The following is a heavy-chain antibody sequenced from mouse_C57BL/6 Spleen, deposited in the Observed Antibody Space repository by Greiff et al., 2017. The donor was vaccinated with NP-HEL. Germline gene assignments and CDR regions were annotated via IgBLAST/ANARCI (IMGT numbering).Heavy chain of an antibody. CDR1: GYTFTDYE. CDR3: TRGLFAY. CDR2: IDPETGGT. J-gene: IGHJ3*01. V-gene: IGHV1-15*01. D-gene: IGHD3-1*01. Sequence: LQESGAELVRPGASVTLSCKASGYTFTDYEMHWVKQTPVHGLEWIGAIDPETGGTAYNQKFKGKAILTADKSSSTAYMELRSLTSEDSAVYYCTRGLFAYWGQGTLVTVSA.